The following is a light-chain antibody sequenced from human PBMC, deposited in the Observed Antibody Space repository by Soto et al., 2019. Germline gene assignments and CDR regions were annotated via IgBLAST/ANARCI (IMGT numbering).Light chain of an antibody. V-gene: IGLV2-8*01. CDR2: EVS. CDR3: SSYAGSNRV. Sequence: QSALTQPPSASGSPGQSVTISCTGSSSDVGAYNYVSWYQQHPGKAPKLMIYEVSKRPSGVPDRFSGSKSGNTASLTVSGLHAEDEADYYCSSYAGSNRVFGTGTKVTVL. CDR1: SSDVGAYNY. J-gene: IGLJ1*01.